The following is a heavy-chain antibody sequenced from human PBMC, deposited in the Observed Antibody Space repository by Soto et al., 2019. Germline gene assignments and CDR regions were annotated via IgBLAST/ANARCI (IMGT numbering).Heavy chain of an antibody. V-gene: IGHV1-69*01. CDR1: GGTFSSYA. CDR3: ARPHCSGGSCYSDYYYYGMDV. J-gene: IGHJ6*02. CDR2: FIPIFGTA. D-gene: IGHD2-15*01. Sequence: QVQLVQSGAEVKKPGSSVKVSCKASGGTFSSYAISWVRQAPGQGLEWMGGFIPIFGTANYAQKFQGRVTITADESTSTAYMELSSLRSEDTAVYYCARPHCSGGSCYSDYYYYGMDVWGQGTTVTVSS.